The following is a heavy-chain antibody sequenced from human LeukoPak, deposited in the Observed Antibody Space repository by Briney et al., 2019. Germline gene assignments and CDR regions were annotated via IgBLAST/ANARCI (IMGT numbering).Heavy chain of an antibody. J-gene: IGHJ6*02. D-gene: IGHD5-18*01. V-gene: IGHV4-30-4*08. Sequence: LRLSCAASGFTFSSYSMNWVRQPPGKGLEWIGSISDSGSTYYNPSLKSRVTISVDTSKNQLSLRLSSVTAADTAVHYCARDAGYTYGPWDVWGQGTTVTVSS. CDR3: ARDAGYTYGPWDV. CDR1: GFTFSSYS. CDR2: ISDSGST.